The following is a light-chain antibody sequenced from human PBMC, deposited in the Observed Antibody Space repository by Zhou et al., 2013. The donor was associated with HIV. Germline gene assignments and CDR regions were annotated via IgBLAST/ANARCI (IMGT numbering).Light chain of an antibody. J-gene: IGKJ2*01. Sequence: EIVLTQSPGTLSLSPGERATLSCRASQSVSSTYLAWYQQRPGQAPRLLIYGASSRATGIPDRFSGSGSGTDFTLTISRLEPEDFAVYYCQQYVAHRHFGQGTKLE. CDR1: QSVSSTY. CDR2: GAS. CDR3: QQYVAHRH. V-gene: IGKV3-20*01.